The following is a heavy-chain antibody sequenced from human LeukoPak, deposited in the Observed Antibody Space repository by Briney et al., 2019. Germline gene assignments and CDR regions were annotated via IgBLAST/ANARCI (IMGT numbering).Heavy chain of an antibody. Sequence: PGGSLRLSCATSGFTFSSYAMSWVRQAPGKGLEWVSAISGSGGSTYYADSVKGRFTISRDNSKNTLYLQMNSLRAEDTAVYYCAKGLSISRLYWFDPWGQGTLVTVSS. V-gene: IGHV3-23*01. CDR3: AKGLSISRLYWFDP. CDR1: GFTFSSYA. CDR2: ISGSGGST. D-gene: IGHD3-3*02. J-gene: IGHJ5*02.